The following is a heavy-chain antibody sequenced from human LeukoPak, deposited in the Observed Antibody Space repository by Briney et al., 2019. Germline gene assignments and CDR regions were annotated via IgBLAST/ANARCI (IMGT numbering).Heavy chain of an antibody. CDR1: GYSFTNYW. J-gene: IGHJ4*02. Sequence: GGALKVSFKGSGYSFTNYWIGWGGQMPGKGLEWMGVIYSGDSDTRYSPSFQGQVTISADKSISTAYLQWSSLKASDTAMYYCARQSVESGFDPTSYFDFWGQGTLVTVSS. D-gene: IGHD5-12*01. CDR3: ARQSVESGFDPTSYFDF. V-gene: IGHV5-51*01. CDR2: IYSGDSDT.